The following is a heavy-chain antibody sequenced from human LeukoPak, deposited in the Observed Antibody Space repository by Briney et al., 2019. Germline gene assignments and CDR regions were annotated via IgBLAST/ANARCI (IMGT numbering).Heavy chain of an antibody. CDR1: VYTLTGYD. CDR2: MNPNSGNT. J-gene: IGHJ4*02. CDR3: AAGGHLEC. V-gene: IGHV1-8*01. Sequence: ASVKVSCKPSVYTLTGYDINWGRQSTGPRLEGLGWMNPNSGNTRHTTKLQGRVTLPRNTSISTAYMELSSLRSEDTAVYYCAAGGHLECWGQGTLVTVSS.